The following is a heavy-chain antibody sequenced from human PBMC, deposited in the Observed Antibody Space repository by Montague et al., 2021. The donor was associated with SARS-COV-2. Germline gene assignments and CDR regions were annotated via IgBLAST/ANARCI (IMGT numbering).Heavy chain of an antibody. D-gene: IGHD6-19*01. CDR3: ATQEDPSGWIPGPFDS. CDR1: GGSISSSSYY. V-gene: IGHV4-39*01. CDR2: IYYRGST. Sequence: SETLSLTCTVSGGSISSSSYYWAWIRQPPGKGLEWIGSIYYRGSTYYNPSLKSRVFISVDTSKNQLSLTLTSVTAADTAVYYCATQEDPSGWIPGPFDSWGQGTLLSVSS. J-gene: IGHJ4*02.